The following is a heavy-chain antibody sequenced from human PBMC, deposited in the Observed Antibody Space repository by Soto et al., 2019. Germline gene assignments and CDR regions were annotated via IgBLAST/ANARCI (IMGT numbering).Heavy chain of an antibody. CDR2: IYYSGST. Sequence: QVQLQESGPGLVKPSQTLSLTCTVSGGSISSGGYYWSWIRQHPGKGLEWIGYIYYSGSTYYNPSLKGRVTISVDTSKNQFSLKLSSVTAADTAVYYCARARPYYYDSSGYYGAADLDYWGQGTLVTVSS. CDR1: GGSISSGGYY. D-gene: IGHD3-22*01. J-gene: IGHJ4*02. CDR3: ARARPYYYDSSGYYGAADLDY. V-gene: IGHV4-31*03.